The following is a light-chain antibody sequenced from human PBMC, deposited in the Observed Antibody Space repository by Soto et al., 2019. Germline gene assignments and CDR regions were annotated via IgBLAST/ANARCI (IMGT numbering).Light chain of an antibody. V-gene: IGKV1-5*03. Sequence: DIQMTQSPSTLSASVGDRVTITCRASQSISSWLAWYQQKPGKAPNLLIYKASSLESGVPSRFSGSGSGTEFTLTISSLQPDDFATYYCQQYSDSSGAFGQGTKVDIK. CDR1: QSISSW. J-gene: IGKJ1*01. CDR3: QQYSDSSGA. CDR2: KAS.